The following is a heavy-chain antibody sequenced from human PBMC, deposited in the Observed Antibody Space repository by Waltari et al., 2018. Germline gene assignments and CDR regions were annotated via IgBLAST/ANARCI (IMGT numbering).Heavy chain of an antibody. J-gene: IGHJ4*02. CDR1: GFTLSSYG. V-gene: IGHV3-33*01. Sequence: QVQLVESGGGVVQPGRSLRLSWAASGFTLSSYGLPWVRQAPGKGLEWVAVIWYDGSNKYYADSVKGRFTISRDNSKNTLYLQMNSLRAEDTAVYYCAREQLAARPFDYWGQGTLVTVSS. CDR2: IWYDGSNK. D-gene: IGHD6-6*01. CDR3: AREQLAARPFDY.